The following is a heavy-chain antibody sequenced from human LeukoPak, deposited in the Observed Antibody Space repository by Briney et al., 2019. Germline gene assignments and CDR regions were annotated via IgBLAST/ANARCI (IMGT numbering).Heavy chain of an antibody. V-gene: IGHV4-34*01. J-gene: IGHJ4*02. Sequence: SETLSLTCAVYGGSFSGYYWSWIRQPPGKGLEWIGEINHSGSTYYNPSLKSRVTISVDRSKNQFSLKLSSVTAADTAVYYCARAKAYSYGYYFDYWGQGTLVTVSS. CDR3: ARAKAYSYGYYFDY. CDR1: GGSFSGYY. D-gene: IGHD5-18*01. CDR2: INHSGST.